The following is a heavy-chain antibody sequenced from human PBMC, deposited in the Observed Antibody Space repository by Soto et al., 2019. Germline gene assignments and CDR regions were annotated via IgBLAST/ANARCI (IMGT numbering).Heavy chain of an antibody. Sequence: QVQLVQSGAEVKKPGASVKVSCKASGYTCTTYDINWVRQAPGQGLGWMGWMNPYTGKAGYAQKFQGRVTMTRDNSISTAYMELSGLRSEDTAVYYCARRKERSGPNYFDYWGQGTLVTVSS. D-gene: IGHD6-25*01. J-gene: IGHJ4*02. CDR3: ARRKERSGPNYFDY. CDR1: GYTCTTYD. V-gene: IGHV1-8*01. CDR2: MNPYTGKA.